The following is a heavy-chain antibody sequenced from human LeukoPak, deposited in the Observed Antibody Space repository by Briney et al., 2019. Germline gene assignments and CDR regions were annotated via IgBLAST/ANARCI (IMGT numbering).Heavy chain of an antibody. CDR3: ASEHHSGHSY. D-gene: IGHD6-19*01. V-gene: IGHV1-69*05. CDR2: IIPIFGTA. J-gene: IGHJ4*02. Sequence: GASVKVSCKASGGTFSSYAISWVRQAPGQGLEWMGRIIPIFGTANYAQKFQGRVTFTTDESTSTAYMELSSLRSEDTAVYYCASEHHSGHSYWGQGTLVTVSS. CDR1: GGTFSSYA.